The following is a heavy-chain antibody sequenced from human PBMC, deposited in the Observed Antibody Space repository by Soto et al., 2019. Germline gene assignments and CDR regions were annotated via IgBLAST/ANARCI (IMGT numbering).Heavy chain of an antibody. CDR1: GFTFSSYD. J-gene: IGHJ6*03. Sequence: GGSLRLSCAASGFTFSSYDMHWVRQATGKGLEWVSAIGTAGDTYYPGTVKGRFTISRENAKNSLYLQMNSLRAGDTAVYYCARARPYCTNGVCYRHYYYYMDVWGKGTTVTVSS. CDR3: ARARPYCTNGVCYRHYYYYMDV. V-gene: IGHV3-13*01. CDR2: IGTAGDT. D-gene: IGHD2-8*01.